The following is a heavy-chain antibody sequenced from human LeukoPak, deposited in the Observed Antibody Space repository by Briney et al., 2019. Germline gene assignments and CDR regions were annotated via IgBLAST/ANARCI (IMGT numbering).Heavy chain of an antibody. V-gene: IGHV1-69*05. Sequence: GSSVKVSCKASGGTFSSYAISWVRQAPGQGLEWMGRIIPIFGTANYAQKFQGRVTITTDESTSTAYMELSSLRSEDTAVYYCARANVDIVATSYNWFDPWGQGTLVTVSS. J-gene: IGHJ5*02. CDR3: ARANVDIVATSYNWFDP. D-gene: IGHD5-12*01. CDR2: IIPIFGTA. CDR1: GGTFSSYA.